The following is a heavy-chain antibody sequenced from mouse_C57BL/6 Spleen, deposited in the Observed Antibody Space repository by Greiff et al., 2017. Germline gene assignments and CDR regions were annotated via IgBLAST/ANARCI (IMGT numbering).Heavy chain of an antibody. CDR1: GYTFTDYE. D-gene: IGHD1-1*01. V-gene: IGHV1-15*01. Sequence: QVQLQQSGAELVRPGASVTLSCKASGYTFTDYEMHWVKQTPVHGLEWIGAIDPETGGTAYNQKFKGKAILTADKSSSTAYMELRSLTSEDSAVYYCTNQYYYGSSYPFAYWGQGTLVTVSA. CDR2: IDPETGGT. J-gene: IGHJ3*01. CDR3: TNQYYYGSSYPFAY.